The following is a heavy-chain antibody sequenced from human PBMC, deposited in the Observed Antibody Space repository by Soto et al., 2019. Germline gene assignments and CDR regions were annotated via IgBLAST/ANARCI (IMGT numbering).Heavy chain of an antibody. CDR2: INAGNGST. J-gene: IGHJ4*02. Sequence: ASVKVSCTASGYTFTSYAMHWVRQAPGQRLEWMGWINAGNGSTKYSQKFQGRVTITRDTSASTAYMELSSLRSEDTAVYYCARAPTAAIEAMGLDYWGQGTLVTVAS. CDR3: ARAPTAAIEAMGLDY. V-gene: IGHV1-3*01. CDR1: GYTFTSYA. D-gene: IGHD6-25*01.